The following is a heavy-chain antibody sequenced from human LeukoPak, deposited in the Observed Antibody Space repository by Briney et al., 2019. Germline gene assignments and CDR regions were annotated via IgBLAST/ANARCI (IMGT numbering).Heavy chain of an antibody. CDR1: GGSLSSYY. D-gene: IGHD4-17*01. CDR3: ARGYYGYFGP. V-gene: IGHV4-59*08. Sequence: SETLSLTCTVSGGSLSSYYWNWIRQPPGQGLERIGYIYYSGSTNYNSSLKSRVTISLDTSKSQFSLRLSSVTAADTAVYYCARGYYGYFGPWGQGTLVTVSS. J-gene: IGHJ5*02. CDR2: IYYSGST.